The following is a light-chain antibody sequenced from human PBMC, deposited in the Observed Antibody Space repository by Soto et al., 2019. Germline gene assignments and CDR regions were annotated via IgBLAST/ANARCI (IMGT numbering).Light chain of an antibody. V-gene: IGLV1-44*01. CDR1: SSNIGSNT. CDR2: GQN. J-gene: IGLJ2*01. Sequence: QSVLTQPPSASGTPGQRVTISCSGSSSNIGSNTVNWYQHLPGTAPKLLIYGQNQRPSGVPDRFSGSKSGTSASLAISGLQSEEEADSYYAVCDDSLHGRVFGGGTKLTVL. CDR3: AVCDDSLHGRV.